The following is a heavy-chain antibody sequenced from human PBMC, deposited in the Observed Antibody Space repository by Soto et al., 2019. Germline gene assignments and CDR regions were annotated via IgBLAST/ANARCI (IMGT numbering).Heavy chain of an antibody. CDR2: ISSSSSYI. CDR3: ARVKTTPTVFDY. CDR1: GFTFSSYS. D-gene: IGHD4-17*01. J-gene: IGHJ4*02. V-gene: IGHV3-21*01. Sequence: GGSLRLSCAASGFTFSSYSMNWVRQAPGKGLEWVSSISSSSSYIYYADSVKGRFTISRDNAKNSLYLQMNSLRAEDTAVYYCARVKTTPTVFDYWGQGTLVTISS.